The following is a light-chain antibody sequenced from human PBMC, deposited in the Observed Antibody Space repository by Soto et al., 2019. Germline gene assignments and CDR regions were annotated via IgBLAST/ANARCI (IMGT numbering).Light chain of an antibody. CDR3: QQYDNWPS. CDR2: YIX. CDR1: QTVSRK. Sequence: VMPQSXATVSVSPKEXXXXXCMASQTVSRKLASSKQKPAQAPSLLIYYIXNIDAGFPARFSGSGYETEFNLTIRSLQSEDFAVYLFQQYDNWPSYGQGTRLEI. J-gene: IGKJ5*01. V-gene: IGKV3-15*01.